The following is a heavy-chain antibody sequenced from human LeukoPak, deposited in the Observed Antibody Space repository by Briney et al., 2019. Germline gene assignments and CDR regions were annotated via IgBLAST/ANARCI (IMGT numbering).Heavy chain of an antibody. CDR2: ISASGGTT. V-gene: IGHV3-23*01. CDR3: AKEPREYCSSTSCPNWIDP. J-gene: IGHJ5*02. D-gene: IGHD2-2*01. Sequence: PGGSLRLSCAASGFTFSSYAMSWVRQAPGKGLEWVSAISASGGTTYYADSVKGRFTISRDNSKNTLYLQMSSLRAEDTAVYYCAKEPREYCSSTSCPNWIDPWGQGTLVTVSS. CDR1: GFTFSSYA.